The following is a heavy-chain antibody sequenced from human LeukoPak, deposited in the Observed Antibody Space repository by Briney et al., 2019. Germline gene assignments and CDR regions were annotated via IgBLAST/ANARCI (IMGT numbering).Heavy chain of an antibody. J-gene: IGHJ3*02. D-gene: IGHD3-16*02. CDR1: GGSLNGYY. V-gene: IGHV4-59*01. Sequence: SETLSLTCSVSGGSLNGYYWSWIRQPPEKELEWIGNIYNSGSTKYNPSVTSRVTISVDTCKNQFSLKLSSVTAADTAVYYCAREGPYDYDWGSYRYGAFDIWGQGTMVTVSS. CDR3: AREGPYDYDWGSYRYGAFDI. CDR2: IYNSGST.